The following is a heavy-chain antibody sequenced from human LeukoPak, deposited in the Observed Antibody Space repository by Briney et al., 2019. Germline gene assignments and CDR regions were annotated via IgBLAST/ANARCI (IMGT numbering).Heavy chain of an antibody. V-gene: IGHV1-2*02. CDR2: INPNNGGT. CDR1: GYTFTGHY. Sequence: ASVKVSCTASGYTFTGHYMHWVRQAPGQGLEWMGWINPNNGGTNYAQKFQGRVTMTRDTSISTAYMELSRLRSDDTAVYYCARGYALYGGRYIDFDYWGQGTLVTVSS. J-gene: IGHJ4*02. CDR3: ARGYALYGGRYIDFDY. D-gene: IGHD1-26*01.